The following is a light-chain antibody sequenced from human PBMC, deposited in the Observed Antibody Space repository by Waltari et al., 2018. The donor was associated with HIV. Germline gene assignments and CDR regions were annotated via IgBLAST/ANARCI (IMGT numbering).Light chain of an antibody. CDR2: DND. CDR3: GTWDSSLNAGV. Sequence: QSMLTQPPSVSAAPGQKVTISCSGTGYNLANNSVSWYQHLPGAAPKLVIYDNDNRPSGIPDRFSGSKSGASATLVITGLQTGDEGDYYCGTWDSSLNAGVFGGGTKLTVL. V-gene: IGLV1-51*01. J-gene: IGLJ3*02. CDR1: GYNLANNS.